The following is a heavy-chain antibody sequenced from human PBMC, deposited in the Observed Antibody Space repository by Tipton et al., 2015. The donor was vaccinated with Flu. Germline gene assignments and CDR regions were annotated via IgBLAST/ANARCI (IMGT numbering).Heavy chain of an antibody. Sequence: VQLVQSGGGLVQPGGSLRLSCAASGFTFSSYEMNWVRQAPGKGLEWVSYISTSGSTIYYADSVKGRFTISRDNAKNSLYLQMNSLRAEDTAVYYCARLDIAAAASSSAFDIWGQGTMVTVSS. J-gene: IGHJ3*02. D-gene: IGHD6-13*01. CDR3: ARLDIAAAASSSAFDI. CDR2: ISTSGSTI. V-gene: IGHV3-48*03. CDR1: GFTFSSYE.